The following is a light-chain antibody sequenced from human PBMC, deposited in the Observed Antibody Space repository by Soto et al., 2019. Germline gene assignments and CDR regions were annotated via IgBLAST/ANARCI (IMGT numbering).Light chain of an antibody. V-gene: IGKV3-20*01. Sequence: EIVLTQSPGTLSLSPGERATLSCRASQSVSSSYLAWYQQKPGQAPRLLIYGASSRATGIPDRFSGSGSGTVFTLTISRLEPEDLAVYYCHQYDSSPLTFGGGTKVEIK. CDR3: HQYDSSPLT. CDR2: GAS. J-gene: IGKJ4*01. CDR1: QSVSSSY.